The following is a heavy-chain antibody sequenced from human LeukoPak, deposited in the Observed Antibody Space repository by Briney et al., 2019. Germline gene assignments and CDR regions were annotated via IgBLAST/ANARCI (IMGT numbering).Heavy chain of an antibody. Sequence: GGSLRLSCAASGFTFSNYWMSWVRQAPGKGLEWVANIKQDGSEKYYVDSVKGRFTISRDNAKNSLYLQMNSLRAEDTAVYYCARDKIVGATHFDYWGQGTLVTVSS. D-gene: IGHD1-26*01. CDR3: ARDKIVGATHFDY. CDR1: GFTFSNYW. CDR2: IKQDGSEK. V-gene: IGHV3-7*01. J-gene: IGHJ4*02.